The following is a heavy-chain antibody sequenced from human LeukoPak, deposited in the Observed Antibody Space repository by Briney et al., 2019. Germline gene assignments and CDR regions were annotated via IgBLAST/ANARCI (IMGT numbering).Heavy chain of an antibody. D-gene: IGHD3-9*01. CDR3: AKDGRYFDWLSYYFDY. CDR2: ISYDGSNK. V-gene: IGHV3-30*18. CDR1: GFTFSSYG. J-gene: IGHJ4*02. Sequence: GRSLRLSCAASGFTFSSYGMHWVRQVPGKGLEWVAVISYDGSNKYYADSVKGRFTISRDNSKNTLYLQMNSLRAEDTAVYYCAKDGRYFDWLSYYFDYWGQGTLVTVSS.